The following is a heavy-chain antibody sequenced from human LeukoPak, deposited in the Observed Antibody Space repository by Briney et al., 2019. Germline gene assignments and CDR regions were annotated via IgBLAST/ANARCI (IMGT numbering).Heavy chain of an antibody. CDR2: ISSSSSTI. Sequence: GGSLRLSCAASGFTFSSYSMNWVRQAPGKGLEWVSYISSSSSTIYYADSVKGRFTISRDNAENSLYLQMNSLRAEDTAVYYCANLCSTSCYNDAFDIWGQGTMVTVSS. D-gene: IGHD2-2*02. CDR1: GFTFSSYS. J-gene: IGHJ3*02. CDR3: ANLCSTSCYNDAFDI. V-gene: IGHV3-48*01.